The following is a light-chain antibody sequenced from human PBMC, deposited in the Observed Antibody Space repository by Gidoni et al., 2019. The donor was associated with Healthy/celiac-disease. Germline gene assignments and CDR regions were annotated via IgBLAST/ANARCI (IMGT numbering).Light chain of an antibody. CDR2: WAS. J-gene: IGKJ3*01. V-gene: IGKV4-1*01. CDR3: QQYYSTPFT. CDR1: QSVLYTSNNKNY. Sequence: DIVMTPSPDSLAVSLGERATINCKSSQSVLYTSNNKNYVAWYQQKPGQPPKLLIYWASTRAAGVPDRCSGSGSGTDITLTISSLQAEDVAVYYCQQYYSTPFTFGPGTKVDI.